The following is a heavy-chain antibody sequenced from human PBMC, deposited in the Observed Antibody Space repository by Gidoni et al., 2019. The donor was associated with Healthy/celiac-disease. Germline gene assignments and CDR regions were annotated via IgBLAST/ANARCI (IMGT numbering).Heavy chain of an antibody. CDR2: IYYSGST. J-gene: IGHJ4*02. Sequence: QVQLQESGPGLVKPSETLSLTCTVSGGSISSYYWSWIRQPPGKGLEWIGYIYYSGSTNYNPSLKSRVTISVDTSKNQFSLKLSSVTAADTAVYYCARDYRAPYSSGWYADWGQGTLVTVSS. CDR1: GGSISSYY. CDR3: ARDYRAPYSSGWYAD. V-gene: IGHV4-59*01. D-gene: IGHD6-19*01.